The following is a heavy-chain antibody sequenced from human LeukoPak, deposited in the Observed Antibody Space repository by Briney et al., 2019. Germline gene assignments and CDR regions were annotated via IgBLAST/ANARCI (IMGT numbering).Heavy chain of an antibody. V-gene: IGHV5-51*01. Sequence: GESLKISCKGSGYSFSNSWIGWVRQMPGKGLEWMGIIWPGDSVTRNSPSFQGQVTISADKSISTAYLQWNSLKASDTAMYYCARLAKARRDGYNFGFDYWGQGTLVTVSS. D-gene: IGHD5-24*01. J-gene: IGHJ4*02. CDR3: ARLAKARRDGYNFGFDY. CDR1: GYSFSNSW. CDR2: IWPGDSVT.